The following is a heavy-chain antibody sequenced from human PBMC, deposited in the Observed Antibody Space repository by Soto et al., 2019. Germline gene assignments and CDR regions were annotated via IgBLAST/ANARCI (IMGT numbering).Heavy chain of an antibody. D-gene: IGHD4-17*01. CDR2: NSAYTGDT. Sequence: QVHLVQSGAEVKKPGASVKVSCKASGYIFSSYAVTWVRQAPGQGLEWMGWNSAYTGDTNYTQNLQDRVTMTTDTSTNTAYMELRDLRYDDTAVYYCARLGTVRTYFDYWGQGTLMTVSS. V-gene: IGHV1-18*01. CDR1: GYIFSSYA. J-gene: IGHJ4*02. CDR3: ARLGTVRTYFDY.